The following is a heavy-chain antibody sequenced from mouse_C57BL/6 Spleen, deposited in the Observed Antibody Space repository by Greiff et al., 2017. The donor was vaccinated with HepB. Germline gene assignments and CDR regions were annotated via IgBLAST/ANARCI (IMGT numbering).Heavy chain of an antibody. CDR1: GFTFSDAW. D-gene: IGHD1-1*01. V-gene: IGHV6-6*01. CDR2: IRNKANNHAT. CDR3: TRGEIYYYGSSSWFAY. Sequence: EVKLVESGGGLVQPGGSMKLSCAASGFTFSDAWMDWVRQSPEKGLEWVAEIRNKANNHATYYAESVKGRFTISRDDSKSSVYLQMNSLRAEDTGIYYCTRGEIYYYGSSSWFAYWGQGTLVTVSA. J-gene: IGHJ3*01.